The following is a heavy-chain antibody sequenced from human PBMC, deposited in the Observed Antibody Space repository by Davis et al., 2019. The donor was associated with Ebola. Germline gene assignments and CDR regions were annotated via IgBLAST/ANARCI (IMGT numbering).Heavy chain of an antibody. CDR2: IYYTGNA. J-gene: IGHJ4*02. V-gene: IGHV4-38-2*01. CDR3: SERGSSV. D-gene: IGHD3-10*01. Sequence: SQTLSLTCGVSGYSISRGYYWTWIRQPPGKGLEWIGSIYYTGNAYYNSSLASRATISVDTSKNQFSLKLTSVTAADTAMYYCSERGSSVWGQGTLVTVSS. CDR1: GYSISRGYY.